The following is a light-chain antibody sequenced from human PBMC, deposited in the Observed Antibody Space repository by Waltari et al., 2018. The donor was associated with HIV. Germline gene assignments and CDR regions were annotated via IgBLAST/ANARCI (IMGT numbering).Light chain of an antibody. CDR1: SSNIGSNY. J-gene: IGLJ3*02. CDR2: RNN. CDR3: AAWDGSLSGRV. V-gene: IGLV1-47*01. Sequence: QSVLTQPPSASGTPGQRVTISCSGSSSNIGSNYVYCSQQLPGTAPKLLIYRNNQRPAGVPDRFSGSKSGTSASLAISGLRSEDEAAYYCAAWDGSLSGRVFGGGTKLTVL.